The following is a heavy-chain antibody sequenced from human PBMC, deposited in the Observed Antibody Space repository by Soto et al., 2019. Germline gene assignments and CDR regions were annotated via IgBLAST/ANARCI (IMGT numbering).Heavy chain of an antibody. J-gene: IGHJ4*02. Sequence: WGSLRLSCAASGFTFKTYTMNWFRQAPGKGLEWVSAIIGSGTDTYYADSVKGRFTISRDNSKNTLYLQMISLRAEDTAVYYWSKGSSGHYSSFDNSGKGPLVTVSS. V-gene: IGHV3-23*01. CDR2: IIGSGTDT. CDR1: GFTFKTYT. CDR3: SKGSSGHYSSFDN. D-gene: IGHD3-10*01.